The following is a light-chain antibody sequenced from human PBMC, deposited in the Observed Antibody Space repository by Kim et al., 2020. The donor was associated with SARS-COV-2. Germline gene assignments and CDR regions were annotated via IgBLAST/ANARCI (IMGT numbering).Light chain of an antibody. Sequence: SASVGDRVTITCRASQDIRSYLAWFQQKPGKVPKGLIYGASTLQSGVPSRFSGSGSGTEFTLTISSLQPEDFASYYCLQNNSFPYAFGQGTKLEI. CDR3: LQNNSFPYA. CDR2: GAS. CDR1: QDIRSY. J-gene: IGKJ2*01. V-gene: IGKV1-17*03.